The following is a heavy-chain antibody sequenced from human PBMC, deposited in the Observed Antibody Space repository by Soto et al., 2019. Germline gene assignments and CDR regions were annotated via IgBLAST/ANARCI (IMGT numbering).Heavy chain of an antibody. V-gene: IGHV4-31*11. D-gene: IGHD3-16*01. J-gene: IGHJ5*02. CDR2: IHDSGST. Sequence: SETLSLTCAVSGDSVSSGGFYWSWIRQHPGKGLEYIGYIHDSGSTNYNPSLRGRVTISADTSSNHFSLRLDSVTAADTAVYYCARGRGKWFDPWGQGTLVTVSS. CDR3: ARGRGKWFDP. CDR1: GDSVSSGGFY.